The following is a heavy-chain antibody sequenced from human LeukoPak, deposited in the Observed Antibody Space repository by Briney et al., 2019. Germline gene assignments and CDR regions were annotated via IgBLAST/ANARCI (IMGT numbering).Heavy chain of an antibody. CDR3: ARWGGDILTGYSPFDY. D-gene: IGHD3-9*01. V-gene: IGHV1-2*02. J-gene: IGHJ4*02. CDR2: INPNSGGT. Sequence: ASVKVSCKASGYTFTGYYMHWVRQAPGQGLEWMGWINPNSGGTNYAQKSQGRVTMTRDTSISTAYMELSRLRSDDTAVYYCARWGGDILTGYSPFDYWGQGTLVTVSS. CDR1: GYTFTGYY.